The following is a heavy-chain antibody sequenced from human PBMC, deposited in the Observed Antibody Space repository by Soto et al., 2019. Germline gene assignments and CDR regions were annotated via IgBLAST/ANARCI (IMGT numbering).Heavy chain of an antibody. CDR1: GGSISSGDYY. CDR2: IYYSGST. V-gene: IGHV4-30-4*01. CDR3: ARGSAPPLTMVRGVIINYYYMDV. D-gene: IGHD3-10*01. Sequence: SETLSLTCTVSGGSISSGDYYWSWIRQPPGKGLEWIGYIYYSGSTYYNPSLKSRVTISVDTSKNQFSLKLSSVTAADTAVYYCARGSAPPLTMVRGVIINYYYMDVWGKGTTVTVSS. J-gene: IGHJ6*03.